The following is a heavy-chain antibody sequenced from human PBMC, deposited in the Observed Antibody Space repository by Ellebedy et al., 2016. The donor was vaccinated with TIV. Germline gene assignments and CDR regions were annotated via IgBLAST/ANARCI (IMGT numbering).Heavy chain of an antibody. D-gene: IGHD1-7*01. V-gene: IGHV3-15*01. Sequence: GESLKISXAASGFTFSSYAMSWVRQAPGKGLEWVGRIKSKTDGGTTDYAAPVKGRFTISRDDSKNTLYLQMNSLKTEDTAVYYCTTKTGTTSMRNDYWGQGTLVTVSS. CDR2: IKSKTDGGTT. CDR1: GFTFSSYA. CDR3: TTKTGTTSMRNDY. J-gene: IGHJ4*02.